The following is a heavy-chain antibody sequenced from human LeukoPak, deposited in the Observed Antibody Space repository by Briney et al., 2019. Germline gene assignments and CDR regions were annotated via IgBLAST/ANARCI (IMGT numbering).Heavy chain of an antibody. Sequence: ASVKVSCKASGYTFTSYGISWVRQAPGQGLEWMGWISAYNGNTNYAQKLQGRVTMTTDTSTSTAYMELRSLRSDDTAVYYCARTYYYDSSGCQIPIPMDVWGQGTTVTVSS. J-gene: IGHJ6*02. D-gene: IGHD3-22*01. CDR2: ISAYNGNT. CDR3: ARTYYYDSSGCQIPIPMDV. V-gene: IGHV1-18*01. CDR1: GYTFTSYG.